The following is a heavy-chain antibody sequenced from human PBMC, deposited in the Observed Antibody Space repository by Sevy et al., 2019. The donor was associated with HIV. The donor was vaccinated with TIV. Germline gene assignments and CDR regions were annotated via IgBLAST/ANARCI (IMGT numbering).Heavy chain of an antibody. CDR1: GFTFSSYA. D-gene: IGHD3-22*01. CDR2: ISYDGSNK. V-gene: IGHV3-30-3*01. Sequence: GGSLRLSCAASGFTFSSYAMHWVRQAPGKGLEWVAVISYDGSNKYYADSVKGRFTISRDNSKNTLYLQMNSLRAEDTAVYYCARDRWYYYDSSGYYYHAFDIWGQGTMVTVSS. J-gene: IGHJ3*02. CDR3: ARDRWYYYDSSGYYYHAFDI.